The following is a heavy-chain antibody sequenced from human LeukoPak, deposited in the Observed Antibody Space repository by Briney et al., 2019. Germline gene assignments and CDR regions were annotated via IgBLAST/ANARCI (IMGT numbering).Heavy chain of an antibody. CDR1: GYTFTSYY. CDR3: ARDLTAAGYYYYYMDV. J-gene: IGHJ6*03. CDR2: INPSGGST. Sequence: ASVKVSCKASGYTFTSYYMHWVRQAPGQGLEWMGLINPSGGSTSYAQKFQGRVTMTRDMSTSTVYMELSSLRSEDTAVYYCARDLTAAGYYYYYMDVWGKGTTVTVSS. V-gene: IGHV1-46*01. D-gene: IGHD6-13*01.